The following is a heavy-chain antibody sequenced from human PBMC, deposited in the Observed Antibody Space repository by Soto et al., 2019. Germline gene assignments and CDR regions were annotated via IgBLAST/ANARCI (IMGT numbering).Heavy chain of an antibody. V-gene: IGHV3-33*01. J-gene: IGHJ6*03. Sequence: GGSLRLSCAASGFTFSSYGMHWVRQAPGKGLEWVAVIWYDGSNKYYADSVKGRFTISRDNSKNTLYLQMNSLRAEDTAVYYCARDGVAADIVVVPAAIFYYYYMDVWGKGTTVTVSS. CDR2: IWYDGSNK. D-gene: IGHD2-2*01. CDR3: ARDGVAADIVVVPAAIFYYYYMDV. CDR1: GFTFSSYG.